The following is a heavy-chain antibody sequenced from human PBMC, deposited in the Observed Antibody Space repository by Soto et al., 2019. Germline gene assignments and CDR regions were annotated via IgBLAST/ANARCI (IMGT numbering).Heavy chain of an antibody. J-gene: IGHJ6*02. D-gene: IGHD5-18*01. Sequence: QVQLVQSGAEVKKPGASVKVSCKASGYAFSSYGTSWVRQAPGQGLEWMGWISPYDGDTNYAQKVQGRVTMTIDTSTTTTYMELRSLISDHTAVYYCARERRYSDGPNYGMDVWGQVTTVTVSS. CDR2: ISPYDGDT. V-gene: IGHV1-18*01. CDR3: ARERRYSDGPNYGMDV. CDR1: GYAFSSYG.